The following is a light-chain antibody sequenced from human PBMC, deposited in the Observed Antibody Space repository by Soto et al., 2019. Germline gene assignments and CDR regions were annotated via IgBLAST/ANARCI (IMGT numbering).Light chain of an antibody. CDR2: DAS. J-gene: IGKJ5*01. CDR3: QQYGDFPIT. CDR1: QDMNNY. V-gene: IGKV1-33*01. Sequence: DIQMTHSPSSLSASVGDRVTITCQASQDMNNYLNWYQQKPGKAPKLLIYDASNLETGVPSRFSGSGFGTDFTFTISSLQPEDIATYYCQQYGDFPITFGQGTRLEIK.